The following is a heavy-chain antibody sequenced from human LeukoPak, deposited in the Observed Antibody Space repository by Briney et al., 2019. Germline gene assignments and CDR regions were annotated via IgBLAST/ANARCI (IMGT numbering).Heavy chain of an antibody. Sequence: GGSLRLSCAASGFIFSPYWVTWVRQAPGMGLKWVANMKEDGGEKFYVDSVRGRFTISRDNAKNSLYLQMNSLRVEDTGVYYCARVRTEWYIDLWGRGTLVTVST. D-gene: IGHD2-8*02. CDR1: GFIFSPYW. CDR3: ARVRTEWYIDL. J-gene: IGHJ2*01. V-gene: IGHV3-7*01. CDR2: MKEDGGEK.